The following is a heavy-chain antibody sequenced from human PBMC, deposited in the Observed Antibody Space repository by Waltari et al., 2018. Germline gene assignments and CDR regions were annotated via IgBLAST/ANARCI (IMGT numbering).Heavy chain of an antibody. Sequence: QVQLQESGPGLVKPSETLSLTCVVSGYSISSGYYWGWIRQPPGKGLEWIGVVYHSGSTNYNPSLQSRVTISVDTSKNQFSLKLTPLTAADTAVYYCARTQNWFDPWGQGTLVTVSS. CDR2: VYHSGST. J-gene: IGHJ5*02. CDR3: ARTQNWFDP. V-gene: IGHV4-38-2*01. CDR1: GYSISSGYY.